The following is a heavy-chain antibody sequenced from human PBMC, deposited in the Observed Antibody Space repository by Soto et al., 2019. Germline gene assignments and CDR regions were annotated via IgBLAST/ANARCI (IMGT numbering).Heavy chain of an antibody. Sequence: PGGSLRLSCAVSGFTFNSYAMNWVRQAPGKGLEWVSSISGSGRTTHYADAVKGRFTTSRDNSKNTLFLQMNSLRSEDTAVYYCAKGVTTIVATGSWFDHWGQGTLVTVSS. CDR3: AKGVTTIVATGSWFDH. CDR1: GFTFNSYA. CDR2: ISGSGRTT. D-gene: IGHD5-12*01. J-gene: IGHJ5*02. V-gene: IGHV3-23*01.